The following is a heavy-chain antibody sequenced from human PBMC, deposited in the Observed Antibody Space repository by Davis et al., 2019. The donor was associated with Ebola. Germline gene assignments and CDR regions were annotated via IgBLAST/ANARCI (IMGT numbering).Heavy chain of an antibody. J-gene: IGHJ3*02. V-gene: IGHV4-39*01. CDR1: GGSISSSSYY. D-gene: IGHD3-10*01. CDR3: GCGYGLWFRGSVDAFDI. Sequence: GSLRLSCTVSGGSISSSSYYWGWIRQPPGKGLEWIGSIYYSGSTYYNPSLKSLVTISVDTSKNQFSLKLSSVTAADTAVYYCGCGYGLWFRGSVDAFDIWGQGTMVTVSS. CDR2: IYYSGST.